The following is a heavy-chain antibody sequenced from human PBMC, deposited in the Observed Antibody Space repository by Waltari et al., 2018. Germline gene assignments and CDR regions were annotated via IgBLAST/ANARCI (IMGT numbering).Heavy chain of an antibody. CDR2: INPNSGGT. D-gene: IGHD1-26*01. V-gene: IGHV1-2*02. J-gene: IGHJ2*01. CDR1: GDTFTGYY. Sequence: QVQLVQSGAEVKKPGASVKVSCKASGDTFTGYYIPWVRQAPGQGLEWMGWINPNSGGTNDAQKFQGRVTMTRDTSISTAYMELSRLRSDDTAVYYCARGWWGATPSDLWGRGTLVTVSS. CDR3: ARGWWGATPSDL.